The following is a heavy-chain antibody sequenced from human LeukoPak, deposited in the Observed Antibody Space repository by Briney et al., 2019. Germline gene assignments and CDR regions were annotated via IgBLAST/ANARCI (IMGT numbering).Heavy chain of an antibody. Sequence: GGSLRLSCAASGFTFSSYSMNWVRQAPGKGLEWVSSISSSSSYIYYADSVKGRFTISRDNAKNSLYLQMNSLRAEDTAVYYCARAGYDFWSGYYQSEYFDYWGQGTLVTVSS. CDR1: GFTFSSYS. CDR3: ARAGYDFWSGYYQSEYFDY. V-gene: IGHV3-21*01. J-gene: IGHJ4*02. CDR2: ISSSSSYI. D-gene: IGHD3-3*01.